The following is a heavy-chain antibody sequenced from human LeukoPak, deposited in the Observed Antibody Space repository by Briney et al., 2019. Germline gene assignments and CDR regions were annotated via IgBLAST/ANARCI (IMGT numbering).Heavy chain of an antibody. CDR2: ISWNSGSI. J-gene: IGHJ4*02. Sequence: GGSLRLSCAASGFTFDDYAMHWVRQAPGKGLEWVSGISWNSGSIGYADSVKGRFTISRDNAKNSLYLQMNSLRAEDTALYYCAKAGYSGSYFDYWGQGTLVTVSS. D-gene: IGHD1-26*01. CDR1: GFTFDDYA. CDR3: AKAGYSGSYFDY. V-gene: IGHV3-9*01.